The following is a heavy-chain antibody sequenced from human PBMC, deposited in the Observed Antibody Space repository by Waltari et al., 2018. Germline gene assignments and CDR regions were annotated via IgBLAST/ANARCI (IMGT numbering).Heavy chain of an antibody. V-gene: IGHV3-74*01. D-gene: IGHD2-21*02. Sequence: EVQLVESGGGLVQSGGSLRLSGAAFGSRISSFGLHWVRQAPGKGLVWVSHITTDVTSTNYADSVKGRFTISRDSAKNTLYLQMNSLRAEDTALYYCVREGHDYYNEGDAFDIWGHGTMVTVSS. CDR2: ITTDVTST. CDR3: VREGHDYYNEGDAFDI. J-gene: IGHJ3*02. CDR1: GSRISSFG.